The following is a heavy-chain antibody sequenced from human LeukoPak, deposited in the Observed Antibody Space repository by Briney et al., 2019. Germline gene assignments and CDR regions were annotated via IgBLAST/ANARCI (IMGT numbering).Heavy chain of an antibody. J-gene: IGHJ5*02. Sequence: PSETLSLTXTVSGGSISSYYWSWIRQPPGKGLEWIGYIYYSGSTNYNPSLKSRVTISVDTSKNQFSLKLSSVTAADTAVYYCARALKNYDFWSGYPNWFDPWGQGTLVTVSS. V-gene: IGHV4-59*01. D-gene: IGHD3-3*01. CDR1: GGSISSYY. CDR3: ARALKNYDFWSGYPNWFDP. CDR2: IYYSGST.